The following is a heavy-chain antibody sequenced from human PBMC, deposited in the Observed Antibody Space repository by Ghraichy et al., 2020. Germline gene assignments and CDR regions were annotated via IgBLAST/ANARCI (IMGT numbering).Heavy chain of an antibody. Sequence: SETLSLTCIVSGASISSRSYYWGFIRHSPGKGLEWIGSISYGANAYYNPSLKSRVTISLDTSKNHFSLNLNSVTAADTAVYYCATAQWLVYYFDYWGQGSLVTVSS. CDR2: ISYGANA. CDR3: ATAQWLVYYFDY. CDR1: GASISSRSYY. V-gene: IGHV4-39*02. D-gene: IGHD6-19*01. J-gene: IGHJ4*02.